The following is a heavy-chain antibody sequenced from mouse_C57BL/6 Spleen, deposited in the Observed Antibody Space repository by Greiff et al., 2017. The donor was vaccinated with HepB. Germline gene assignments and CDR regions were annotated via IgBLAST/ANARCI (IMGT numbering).Heavy chain of an antibody. D-gene: IGHD2-4*01. CDR1: GFSLTSYG. J-gene: IGHJ4*01. Sequence: QVQLKESGPGLVQPSQSLSITCTVSGFSLTSYGVHWVRQSPGKGLKWLRVIWSGGSTDYNAAFISRLSISKDNSKSQVFFKMNSLQADDTAIYYCARTYYDYDGRPDAMDYWGQGTSVTVSS. V-gene: IGHV2-2*01. CDR3: ARTYYDYDGRPDAMDY. CDR2: IWSGGST.